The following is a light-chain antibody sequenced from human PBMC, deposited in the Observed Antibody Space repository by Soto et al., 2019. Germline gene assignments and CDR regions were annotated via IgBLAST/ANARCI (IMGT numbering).Light chain of an antibody. CDR2: EVD. V-gene: IGLV2-8*01. CDR1: SSDVGGYNF. J-gene: IGLJ1*01. CDR3: CSYAGSNNYV. Sequence: QSALTQPPSASESPGQSVTISCTGTSSDVGGYNFVSWYQQHPGKAPKLMLYEVDKRPSGVPDRFSGSKSGNTASLTVSGLQAEDEADYYCCSYAGSNNYVFGTGTKLTVL.